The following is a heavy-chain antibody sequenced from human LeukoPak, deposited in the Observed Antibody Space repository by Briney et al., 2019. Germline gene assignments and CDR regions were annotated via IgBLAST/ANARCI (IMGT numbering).Heavy chain of an antibody. Sequence: GGSPRLSCTASGFTFGDYAMNWVRQAPGKGLEWVSSISSSSSYIYYADSVKGRFTISRDNAKNSLYLQMNSLRAEDTAVYYCARSEWGYMDVWGKGTTVTVSS. V-gene: IGHV3-21*01. CDR1: GFTFGDYA. CDR2: ISSSSSYI. CDR3: ARSEWGYMDV. J-gene: IGHJ6*03. D-gene: IGHD3-3*01.